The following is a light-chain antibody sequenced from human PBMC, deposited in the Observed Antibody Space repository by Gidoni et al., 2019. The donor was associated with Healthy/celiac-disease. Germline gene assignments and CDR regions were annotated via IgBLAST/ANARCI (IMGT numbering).Light chain of an antibody. Sequence: DIQMTQSPSTLSASVGDRVTITCRASQSISSWLAWYQQKPGKAPKLVIYKASSLESGVPSRFSGSGSGTEFTLTISSLQPDDFATYYCQQYNSYPYTFGHXTKLEIK. V-gene: IGKV1-5*03. CDR1: QSISSW. CDR3: QQYNSYPYT. CDR2: KAS. J-gene: IGKJ2*01.